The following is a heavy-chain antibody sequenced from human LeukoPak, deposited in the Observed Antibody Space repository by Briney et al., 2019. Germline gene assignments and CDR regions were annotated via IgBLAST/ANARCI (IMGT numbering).Heavy chain of an antibody. V-gene: IGHV4-59*01. CDR3: ARNRLRYFDWLSNHDAFDI. Sequence: SETLSLTCTVSGGSIGSYYWSWIRQPPGKGLEWIGYIYYSGSTNYNPSLKSRVSISVDTSKNQFSLRLSPVTAADTAVYYCARNRLRYFDWLSNHDAFDIWGQGTMVTVSS. CDR1: GGSIGSYY. CDR2: IYYSGST. D-gene: IGHD3-9*01. J-gene: IGHJ3*02.